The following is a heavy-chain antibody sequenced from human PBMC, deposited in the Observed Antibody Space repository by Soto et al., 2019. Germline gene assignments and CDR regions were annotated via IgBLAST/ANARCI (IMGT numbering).Heavy chain of an antibody. CDR3: ARDPYYGAIDY. D-gene: IGHD3-10*01. Sequence: PGGSLRLSCAASGFTFSSYGMHWVRQAPGKGLEWVAVIWYDGSNKYYADSVKGRFTISRDNSKNTLYLQMNSLRAEDTAVYYCARDPYYGAIDYWGLGTLVTVSS. CDR1: GFTFSSYG. CDR2: IWYDGSNK. J-gene: IGHJ4*02. V-gene: IGHV3-33*01.